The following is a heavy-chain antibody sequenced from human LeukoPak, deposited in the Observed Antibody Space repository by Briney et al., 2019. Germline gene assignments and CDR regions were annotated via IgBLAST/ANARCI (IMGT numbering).Heavy chain of an antibody. D-gene: IGHD4-17*01. CDR3: ARDLRGDNNWFDP. J-gene: IGHJ5*02. Sequence: ASVKVSCKASGGTFSSYAISWVRQAPGQGLEWMGGIIPIFGTANYAQKFQGRVTITADESTSTAYMELSSLRSEDTAVYYCARDLRGDNNWFDPWGQGTLVTVSS. CDR2: IIPIFGTA. V-gene: IGHV1-69*13. CDR1: GGTFSSYA.